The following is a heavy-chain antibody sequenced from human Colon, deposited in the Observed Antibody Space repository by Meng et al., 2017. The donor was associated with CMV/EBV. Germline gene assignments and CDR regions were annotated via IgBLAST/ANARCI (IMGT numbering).Heavy chain of an antibody. CDR3: ARIMFCSDTSCYSHYGMDV. J-gene: IGHJ6*02. CDR1: GFTFDDYG. Sequence: GGSLRLSCAASGFTFDDYGMSWVRQAPGKGLEWVSGINWNGGSTGYADSVKGRFTVSRDNANNSLFVQMNSLRGEDTGVYYCARIMFCSDTSCYSHYGMDVWGQGTTVTVSS. CDR2: INWNGGST. D-gene: IGHD2-2*02. V-gene: IGHV3-20*04.